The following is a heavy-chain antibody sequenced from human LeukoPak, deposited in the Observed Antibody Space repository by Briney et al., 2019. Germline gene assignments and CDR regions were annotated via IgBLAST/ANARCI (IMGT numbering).Heavy chain of an antibody. Sequence: GGSPRLSCAASGFTFSSYEMNWVRQAPGKGLEWVSYISSSSSTIYYADSVKGRFTISRDNAKNSLYLQMNSLRDEDTAVYYCARGSITMVRGVISVYYYGLDVWGQGTTVTVSS. J-gene: IGHJ6*02. CDR3: ARGSITMVRGVISVYYYGLDV. CDR1: GFTFSSYE. V-gene: IGHV3-48*02. D-gene: IGHD3-10*01. CDR2: ISSSSSTI.